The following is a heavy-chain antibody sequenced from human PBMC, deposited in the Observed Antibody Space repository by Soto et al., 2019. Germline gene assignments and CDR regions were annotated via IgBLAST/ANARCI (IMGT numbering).Heavy chain of an antibody. J-gene: IGHJ4*01. CDR1: GDSVSSNRAG. CDR2: TYYRSKWYY. Sequence: SQTLSLTCAIPGDSVSSNRAGWSWVRQSPSRGLEWLGRTYYRSKWYYEYAVSVRGRININPDTSKNQYSLQLNSVTPEDKAVDFCARGEQYSGRIFDYWGQGTLVTVSS. V-gene: IGHV6-1*01. D-gene: IGHD1-26*01. CDR3: ARGEQYSGRIFDY.